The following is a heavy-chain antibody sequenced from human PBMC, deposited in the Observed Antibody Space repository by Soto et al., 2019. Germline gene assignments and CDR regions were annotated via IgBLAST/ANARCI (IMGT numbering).Heavy chain of an antibody. CDR2: IYHSGST. CDR3: ARAGEYDSSGYFDY. J-gene: IGHJ4*02. V-gene: IGHV4-30-2*01. Sequence: SETLSLTCAFSCGSISSGGYSWSWIRQPPGKGLEWIGYIYHSGSTYYNPSLKSRVTISVDRSKNQFSLKLSSVTAADTAVYYCARAGEYDSSGYFDYWGQGTLVTVSS. CDR1: CGSISSGGYS. D-gene: IGHD3-22*01.